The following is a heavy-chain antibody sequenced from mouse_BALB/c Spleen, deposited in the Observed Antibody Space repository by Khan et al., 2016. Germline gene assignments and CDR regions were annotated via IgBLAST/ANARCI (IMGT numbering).Heavy chain of an antibody. CDR2: ISYSGST. Sequence: EVQLQESGPGLVKPSQSLSLTCTVTGYSITSDYAWNWIRQFPGNKLEWMGYISYSGSTSYNPSLKSRISLTRDTSKNQFFLQLNSVTTEDTATYYCARYRTPYWYFDVWGAGTTVTVSS. CDR3: ARYRTPYWYFDV. J-gene: IGHJ1*01. CDR1: GYSITSDYA. D-gene: IGHD2-14*01. V-gene: IGHV3-2*02.